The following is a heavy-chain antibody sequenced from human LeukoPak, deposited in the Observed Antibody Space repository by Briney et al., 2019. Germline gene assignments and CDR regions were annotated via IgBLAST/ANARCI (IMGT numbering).Heavy chain of an antibody. CDR2: ISSSSSYI. J-gene: IGHJ3*02. CDR1: GFTFSSYS. V-gene: IGHV3-21*01. D-gene: IGHD6-13*01. CDR3: ARDRVIAAAGNPDAFDI. Sequence: GGSLRLSCAASGFTFSSYSMNWVRQAPGKGLEWVSSISSSSSYIYYADSVKGRFTISRDNAKNSLYLQMNSLRAEDTAVYYCARDRVIAAAGNPDAFDIWGQGTMVTVSS.